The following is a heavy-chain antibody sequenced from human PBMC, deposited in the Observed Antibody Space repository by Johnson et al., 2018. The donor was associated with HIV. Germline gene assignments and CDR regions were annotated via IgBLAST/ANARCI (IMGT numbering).Heavy chain of an antibody. Sequence: QVQLVESGGGLVQPGRSLRLSCAASGFTFSSYGMHWVRQAPGKGLEWVAVISYDGSNKYYADSVRGRFTISRDNSKNTLYLQMNSLRAEDTAVYYCAKCIWGRSLIDAFDIWGQGTMVTVSS. J-gene: IGHJ3*02. D-gene: IGHD3-16*01. V-gene: IGHV3-30*18. CDR2: ISYDGSNK. CDR3: AKCIWGRSLIDAFDI. CDR1: GFTFSSYG.